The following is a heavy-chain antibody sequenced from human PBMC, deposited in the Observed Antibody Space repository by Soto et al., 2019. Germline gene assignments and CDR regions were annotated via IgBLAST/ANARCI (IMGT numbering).Heavy chain of an antibody. CDR3: ARDISGWFRGWFDP. Sequence: SETLSLTCTVSGGPISSYYWSWIRQPAGKGLEWIGRIYTSGSTNYNPSLKSRVTMSVDTSKNQFSLKLSSVTAADTAVYYCARDISGWFRGWFDPWGQGTLVTVSS. V-gene: IGHV4-4*07. D-gene: IGHD6-19*01. CDR2: IYTSGST. CDR1: GGPISSYY. J-gene: IGHJ5*02.